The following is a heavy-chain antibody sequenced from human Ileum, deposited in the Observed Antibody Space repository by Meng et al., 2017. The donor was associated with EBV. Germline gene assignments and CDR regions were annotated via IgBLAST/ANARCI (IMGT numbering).Heavy chain of an antibody. D-gene: IGHD3-10*01. CDR3: ARRRGGSGRDC. CDR1: GGSISSSTYY. V-gene: IGHV4-39*01. Sequence: QLQLQESGPGLVKPSETLSLTCTVSGGSISSSTYYWDWLRQPPGKGLEWIGAIYHSGSTSYNPSLQSRVTMFVDTSKNQFSLMLTSVTATDTAVYYCARRRGGSGRDCWGQGTLVTVSS. CDR2: IYHSGST. J-gene: IGHJ4*02.